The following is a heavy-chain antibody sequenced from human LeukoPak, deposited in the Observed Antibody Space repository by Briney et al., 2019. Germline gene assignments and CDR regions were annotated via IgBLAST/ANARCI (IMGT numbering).Heavy chain of an antibody. V-gene: IGHV3-43*01. Sequence: GGSLRLSCVASGFTFDDYTMHWVRQAPGKGLEWVSLISWDGGYSYYADSVKGRFTISRDNSKNSLYLQMNSLRTEDTALYYCAKYYPGYKGLDYWGQGTLVTISS. CDR2: ISWDGGYS. CDR1: GFTFDDYT. D-gene: IGHD5-24*01. CDR3: AKYYPGYKGLDY. J-gene: IGHJ4*02.